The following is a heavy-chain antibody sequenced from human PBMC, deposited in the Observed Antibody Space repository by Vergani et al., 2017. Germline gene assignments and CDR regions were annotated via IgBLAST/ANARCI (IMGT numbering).Heavy chain of an antibody. Sequence: QVQLVQSGAELKKPGASVSVSCKGSSHTFQTYGISWFRQAPGKGLEWMAWIRPYTGHTIYAQKFQDRVTMTADTSTNTAYMELRSLRSDDTAVYYCARSNHYYDSSGYYFHYFDYWGQGTLVTVSS. D-gene: IGHD3-22*01. V-gene: IGHV1-18*01. CDR1: SHTFQTYG. CDR3: ARSNHYYDSSGYYFHYFDY. CDR2: IRPYTGHT. J-gene: IGHJ4*02.